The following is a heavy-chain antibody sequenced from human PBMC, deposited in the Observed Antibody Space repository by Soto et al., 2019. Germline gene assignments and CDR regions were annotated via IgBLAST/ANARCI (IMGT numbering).Heavy chain of an antibody. CDR3: VRMGFSGGRYLSYYYYGMDI. CDR1: GYSFTKYW. D-gene: IGHD2-15*01. Sequence: EVQLVQSGAEVKEPGESLKISCKGSGYSFTKYWIGWVRQMPGKGLEWMAIIYPDESDTRYSPSFQGQVTISADKSISTADLQWRSLKASDTAMYYCVRMGFSGGRYLSYYYYGMDIWGQGTTVTVSS. J-gene: IGHJ6*02. V-gene: IGHV5-51*03. CDR2: IYPDESDT.